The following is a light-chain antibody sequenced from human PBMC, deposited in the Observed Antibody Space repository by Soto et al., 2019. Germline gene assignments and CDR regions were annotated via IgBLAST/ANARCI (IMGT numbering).Light chain of an antibody. V-gene: IGKV1-27*01. CDR1: QGISNY. CDR2: AAS. J-gene: IGKJ1*01. CDR3: QKYNSAPRT. Sequence: DIQMTQSPSSLSAAVGDRVTINCRASQGISNYLAWYQQKPGKVPKLLIYAASTLQSGVPSRFSGSGSGTDFTLTISSLQPEDVATYYCQKYNSAPRTFGQGTKVDI.